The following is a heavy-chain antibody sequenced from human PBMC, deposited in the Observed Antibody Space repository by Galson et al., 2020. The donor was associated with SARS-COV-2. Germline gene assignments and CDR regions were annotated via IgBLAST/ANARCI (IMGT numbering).Heavy chain of an antibody. CDR1: GESSSGYS. CDR2: VYHSGSI. J-gene: IGHJ6*02. CDR3: ARGRIVVLPSPLLGLGPHYYYYAMDV. V-gene: IGHV4-34*01. D-gene: IGHD2-15*01. Sequence: ETSETLSLTCAVYGESSSGYSWSWIRQPPGKGLEWIGEVYHSGSINYNPSLKSRLTISVDTSKNQFSLRLNSVTAADTGVYYCARGRIVVLPSPLLGLGPHYYYYAMDVWGRGTTVAVSS.